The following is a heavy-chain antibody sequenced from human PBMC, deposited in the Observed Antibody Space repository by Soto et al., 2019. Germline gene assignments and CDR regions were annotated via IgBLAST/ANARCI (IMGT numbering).Heavy chain of an antibody. J-gene: IGHJ4*02. CDR2: ISAYNGNK. D-gene: IGHD3-10*01. V-gene: IGHV1-18*04. Sequence: ASVKVSCKASGYTFTSYGISWVRQAPGQGLEWMGWISAYNGNKNYAQKLQGRVTMTTDTTTSKAYKELRSLRSDDTAVYYSARDSLGNSYFDYWGQGTLVTVSS. CDR3: ARDSLGNSYFDY. CDR1: GYTFTSYG.